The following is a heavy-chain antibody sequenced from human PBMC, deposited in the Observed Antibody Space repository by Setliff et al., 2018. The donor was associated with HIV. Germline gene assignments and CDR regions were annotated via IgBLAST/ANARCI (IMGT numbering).Heavy chain of an antibody. Sequence: SETLSLTCAVSGGSISSYYWSWIRQPPGKGLEWIGYIYYSGSTNYNPSLKSRVTISVDTSKNQFSLKLSSVTATDTAVYDCARDSDYYDSSGRHIRLFDYWGQGTLVTVSS. J-gene: IGHJ4*02. CDR3: ARDSDYYDSSGRHIRLFDY. D-gene: IGHD3-22*01. V-gene: IGHV4-59*01. CDR1: GGSISSYY. CDR2: IYYSGST.